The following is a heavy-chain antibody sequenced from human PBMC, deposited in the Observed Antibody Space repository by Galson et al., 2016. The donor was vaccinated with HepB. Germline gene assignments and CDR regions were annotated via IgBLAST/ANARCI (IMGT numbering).Heavy chain of an antibody. V-gene: IGHV3-74*01. J-gene: IGHJ4*02. CDR1: GFTFSSNW. D-gene: IGHD5-18*01. CDR3: GAFRGDSSGYGEY. Sequence: SLRLSCAASGFTFSSNWMHWVRQAPGKGLVWVSRISTDGRTANQADSVKGRFTISRGNARNTVYLQMNSLTAEDTAVYYCGAFRGDSSGYGEYWSQGTLVTVSS. CDR2: ISTDGRTA.